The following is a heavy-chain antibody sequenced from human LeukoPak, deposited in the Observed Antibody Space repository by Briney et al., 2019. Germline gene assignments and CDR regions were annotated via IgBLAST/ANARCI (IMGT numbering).Heavy chain of an antibody. CDR3: ARGLDYYDSSGYYLNYYYYMDV. Sequence: SETLSLTCTVSGGSISSSSYYWGWIRQPPGKGLEWIGSIYYSGSTYYNPSLKSRVTISVDASKNQFSLKLSSVTAADTAVYYCARGLDYYDSSGYYLNYYYYMDVWGKGTTVTVSS. V-gene: IGHV4-39*07. J-gene: IGHJ6*03. CDR1: GGSISSSSYY. CDR2: IYYSGST. D-gene: IGHD3-22*01.